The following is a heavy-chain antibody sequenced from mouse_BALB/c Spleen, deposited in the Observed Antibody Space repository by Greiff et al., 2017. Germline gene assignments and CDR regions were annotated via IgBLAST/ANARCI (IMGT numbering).Heavy chain of an antibody. CDR1: GDSITSGY. V-gene: IGHV3-8*02. J-gene: IGHJ3*01. CDR3: ARDYYGNYVWFAY. CDR2: ISYSGST. Sequence: EVQVVESGPSLVKPSQTLSLTCSVTGDSITSGYWNWIRKFPGNKLEYMGYISYSGSTYYNPSLKSRISITRDTSKNQYYLQLNSVTTEDTATYYCARDYYGNYVWFAYWGQGTLVTVSA. D-gene: IGHD2-1*01.